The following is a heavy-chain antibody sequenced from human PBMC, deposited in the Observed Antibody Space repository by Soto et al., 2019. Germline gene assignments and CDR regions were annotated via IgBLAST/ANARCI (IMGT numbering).Heavy chain of an antibody. CDR1: GYTFTSYY. CDR2: INPSGGST. CDR3: ARDPAKYYYYYGMDV. D-gene: IGHD6-25*01. Sequence: ASVKVSCKASGYTFTSYYMHWVRQAPGQGLEWMGIINPSGGSTSYVQKFQGRVTMTRDTSMSTVYMELSSLRSEDTSVYYCARDPAKYYYYYGMDVWGQGTTVTVSS. J-gene: IGHJ6*02. V-gene: IGHV1-46*01.